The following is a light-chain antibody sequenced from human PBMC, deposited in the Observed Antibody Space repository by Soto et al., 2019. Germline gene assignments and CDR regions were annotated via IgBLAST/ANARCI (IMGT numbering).Light chain of an antibody. Sequence: EIVLTQSPGTLTLSPGERAILSCRASQSINNRYLAWYQQKPGQSPRLLIYEALNRATGIPARFSGSGSETDFTLTISSLEPEDFAVYYCQQRNNWPLTFGGGTEVGIK. CDR2: EAL. J-gene: IGKJ4*02. CDR1: QSINNRY. V-gene: IGKV3-11*01. CDR3: QQRNNWPLT.